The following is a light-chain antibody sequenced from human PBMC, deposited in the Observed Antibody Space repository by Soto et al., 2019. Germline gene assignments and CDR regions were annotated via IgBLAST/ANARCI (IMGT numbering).Light chain of an antibody. CDR1: QSISSN. J-gene: IGKJ3*01. CDR3: QQYNNWPPDT. Sequence: EIVMTQSPATLSVSPGERATLSCRASQSISSNLAWYQQKPGQAPRLLIYGASTRATGIPARFSGSGSGTDFTRTISSLQSEDFAVYYCQQYNNWPPDTFGPGTKVDSK. CDR2: GAS. V-gene: IGKV3-15*01.